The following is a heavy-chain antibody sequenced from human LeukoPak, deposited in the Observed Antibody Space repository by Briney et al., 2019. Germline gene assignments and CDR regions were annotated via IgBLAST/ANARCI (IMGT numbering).Heavy chain of an antibody. V-gene: IGHV1-18*01. CDR1: GYIFTSYG. CDR3: ARDHSNDFWSGSGPLYYMDV. J-gene: IGHJ6*03. CDR2: ISAYNGNT. D-gene: IGHD3-3*01. Sequence: ASVKVSCKASGYIFTSYGISWVRQAPGQGLEWVGWISAYNGNTNYTQKLQGRVTMTTDTSTSTAYMELRSLRSDDTAVYYCARDHSNDFWSGSGPLYYMDVWGRGTTVTVSS.